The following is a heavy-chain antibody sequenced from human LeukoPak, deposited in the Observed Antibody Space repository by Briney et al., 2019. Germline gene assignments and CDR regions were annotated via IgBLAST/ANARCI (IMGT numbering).Heavy chain of an antibody. CDR2: IYYSGST. V-gene: IGHV4-31*03. Sequence: SETLSLTCTVSGGSISSGGYYWSWIRQHPGKGLEWIGYIYYSGSTYYNPSLKSRVTISVDTSKNQFSLKLSSVTAADTAVYYCARGGRVRIFDYWAREPWSPSPQ. J-gene: IGHJ4*02. CDR1: GGSISSGGYY. D-gene: IGHD3-10*01. CDR3: ARGGRVRIFDY.